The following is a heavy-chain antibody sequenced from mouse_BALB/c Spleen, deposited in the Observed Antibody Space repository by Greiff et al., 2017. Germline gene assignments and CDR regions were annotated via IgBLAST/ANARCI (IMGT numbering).Heavy chain of an antibody. CDR2: IDPANGNT. CDR1: GFNIKDSY. D-gene: IGHD2-1*01. J-gene: IGHJ3*01. CDR3: ARWGNYGAWFAY. V-gene: IGHV14-3*02. Sequence: EVQLQESGAELVKPGASVKLSCTASGFNIKDSYMHWVKQRPEQGLEWIGRIDPANGNTKYDPKFQGKATITADTSSTTAYMQLSSLTSEDTAVYYGARWGNYGAWFAYWGQGTLVTVAA.